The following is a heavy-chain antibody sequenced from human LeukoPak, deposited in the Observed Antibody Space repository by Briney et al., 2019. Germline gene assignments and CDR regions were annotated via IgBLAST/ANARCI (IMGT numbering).Heavy chain of an antibody. J-gene: IGHJ5*02. V-gene: IGHV1-18*01. Sequence: AASVKASCKASGYTFTSYGITWVRQAPGQGLEWMGWISAYNGNTNYAQKLQGRVTMTTDTSTSTAYMELRSLRSDDTAVYYCARGYCSSPSCSWFDPWGQGTLVTVSS. CDR3: ARGYCSSPSCSWFDP. D-gene: IGHD2-2*01. CDR2: ISAYNGNT. CDR1: GYTFTSYG.